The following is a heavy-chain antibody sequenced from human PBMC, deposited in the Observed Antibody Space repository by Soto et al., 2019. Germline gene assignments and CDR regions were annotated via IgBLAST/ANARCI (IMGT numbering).Heavy chain of an antibody. V-gene: IGHV5-10-1*01. D-gene: IGHD3-10*01. CDR2: IDPSDSYT. CDR1: GYSFTSYW. Sequence: GESLKISCKGSGYSFTSYWISWVRQMPGKGLEWMGRIDPSDSYTNYSPSFQGHVTISADKSISTAYLQWSSLKASDTAMYYCASPNDGSGANSFFGMDDWGQGTTVTVYS. CDR3: ASPNDGSGANSFFGMDD. J-gene: IGHJ6*02.